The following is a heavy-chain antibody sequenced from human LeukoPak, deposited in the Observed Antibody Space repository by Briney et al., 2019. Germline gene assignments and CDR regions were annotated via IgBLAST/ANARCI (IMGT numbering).Heavy chain of an antibody. CDR1: GFTFSSYG. J-gene: IGHJ5*02. Sequence: PGRSLRLSCAASGFTFSSYGMHWVRQAPGKGLEWVAVIWYDGSNKYYADSVKGRFTISRDNSKNTLYLQMNSLRAEDTAVYYCARDGETEGYYDFWSGYYKVGFDPWGQGTLVTVSS. V-gene: IGHV3-33*01. CDR2: IWYDGSNK. CDR3: ARDGETEGYYDFWSGYYKVGFDP. D-gene: IGHD3-3*01.